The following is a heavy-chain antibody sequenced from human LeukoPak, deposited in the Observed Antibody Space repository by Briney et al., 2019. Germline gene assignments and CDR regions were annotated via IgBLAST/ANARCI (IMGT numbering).Heavy chain of an antibody. J-gene: IGHJ4*01. CDR2: ISSTGSYI. V-gene: IGHV3-21*01. CDR1: GFNLNSYM. D-gene: IGHD5-24*01. Sequence: PGGSLRLSCAASGFNLNSYMLNWVRQAPGKGLEWVSSISSTGSYIYYADSVKGRFTISRDNAKSTLYLQMNSLRAEDTAIYYCVRDNAYTFDYWGHGTLVTVSS. CDR3: VRDNAYTFDY.